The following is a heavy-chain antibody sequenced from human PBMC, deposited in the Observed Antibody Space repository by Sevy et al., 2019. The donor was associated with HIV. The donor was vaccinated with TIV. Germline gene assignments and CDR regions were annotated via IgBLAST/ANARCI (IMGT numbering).Heavy chain of an antibody. CDR1: GDSVSSNSAA. J-gene: IGHJ6*02. V-gene: IGHV6-1*01. CDR2: TYYRSKWYN. CDR3: ARGVAVAGPRRYYYYGMDV. Sequence: TLSLTCAISGDSVSSNSAAWNWIRQSPSRGLEWLGRTYYRSKWYNDYAVSVKSRITINPDTSKNQFSLQLNSVTPGDTAVYYCARGVAVAGPRRYYYYGMDVWGQGTTVTVSS. D-gene: IGHD6-19*01.